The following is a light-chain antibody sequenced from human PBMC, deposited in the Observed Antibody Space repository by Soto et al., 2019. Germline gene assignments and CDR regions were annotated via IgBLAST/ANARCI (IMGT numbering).Light chain of an antibody. CDR1: SSDVGGYSY. Sequence: QSALTQPASVSGSPGQSIAISCTGTSSDVGGYSYVSWYQQQPGKAPKLVISDVSNRPSAVSDRFSGSKSGNTASLTISGLQTEDEADYYCASYTTSSTYVFGTGTKVTVL. CDR3: ASYTTSSTYV. CDR2: DVS. J-gene: IGLJ1*01. V-gene: IGLV2-14*01.